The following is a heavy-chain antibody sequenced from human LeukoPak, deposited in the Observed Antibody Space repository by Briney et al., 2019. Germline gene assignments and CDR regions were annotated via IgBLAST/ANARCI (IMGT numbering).Heavy chain of an antibody. Sequence: GGSLRLSCVASGFTFSSYAMSWVRQAPGKGLEWVSAISGSGTTTYYADSVKGRVTISRENSKNTLHLQMNSLKVEDTARYYCAKDRVTAGDRPRFGPWGQGTLVTVSS. CDR1: GFTFSSYA. CDR2: ISGSGTTT. D-gene: IGHD6-25*01. J-gene: IGHJ5*02. CDR3: AKDRVTAGDRPRFGP. V-gene: IGHV3-23*01.